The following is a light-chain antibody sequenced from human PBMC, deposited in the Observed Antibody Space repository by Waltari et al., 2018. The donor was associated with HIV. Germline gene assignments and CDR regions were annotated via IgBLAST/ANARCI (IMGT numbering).Light chain of an antibody. CDR3: SSYTSSSTWV. V-gene: IGLV2-14*01. Sequence: QSALTQPASVSGPPGQSITICCTGTSIDVGGYHYASWSQQHTGKDTKLMFYDVSKRPSGVSNRFSGSKSVNTASLTISGLQSEDEADYYCSSYTSSSTWVFGGGTKLTVL. J-gene: IGLJ3*02. CDR1: SIDVGGYHY. CDR2: DVS.